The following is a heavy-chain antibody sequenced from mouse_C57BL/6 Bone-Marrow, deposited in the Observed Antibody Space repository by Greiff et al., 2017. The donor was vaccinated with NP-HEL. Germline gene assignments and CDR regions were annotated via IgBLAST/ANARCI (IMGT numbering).Heavy chain of an antibody. CDR2: ISSGGSYT. J-gene: IGHJ1*03. V-gene: IGHV5-6*02. CDR1: GFTFSSYG. D-gene: IGHD4-1*01. CDR3: ARLTGKDWYFDV. Sequence: DVMLVESGGDLVKPGGSLKLSCAASGFTFSSYGMSWVRQTPDKRLEWVATISSGGSYTYYPDSVKGRFTISRDNAKNTLYLQMSSLKSEDTAMYYCARLTGKDWYFDVWGTGTTVTVSS.